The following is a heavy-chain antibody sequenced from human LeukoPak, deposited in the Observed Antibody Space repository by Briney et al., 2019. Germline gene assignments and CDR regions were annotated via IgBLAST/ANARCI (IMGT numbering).Heavy chain of an antibody. D-gene: IGHD3-10*01. Sequence: PSETLSLTCSVSGGSISIYYWTWIRQIPGKGLEWIGYIYYTGTTNYNPLFESRATISVDTSKNQFSLKLTSVTAADTAVYYCARDKWGRGFVDVWGKGTTVTISS. CDR2: IYYTGTT. V-gene: IGHV4-59*01. CDR1: GGSISIYY. CDR3: ARDKWGRGFVDV. J-gene: IGHJ6*04.